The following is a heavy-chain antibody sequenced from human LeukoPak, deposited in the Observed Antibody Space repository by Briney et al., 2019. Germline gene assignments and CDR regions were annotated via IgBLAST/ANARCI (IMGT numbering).Heavy chain of an antibody. D-gene: IGHD5-24*01. CDR1: GFTFSSYG. V-gene: IGHV3-30*18. CDR3: AKAGVEVSGFDY. Sequence: GGSPRLSCAASGFTFSSYGMHWVRQAPGKGLEWVAVISYDGSNKYYADSVKGRFTISRDNSKNTLYLQMNSLRAEDTAVYYCAKAGVEVSGFDYWGQGTLVTVSS. CDR2: ISYDGSNK. J-gene: IGHJ4*02.